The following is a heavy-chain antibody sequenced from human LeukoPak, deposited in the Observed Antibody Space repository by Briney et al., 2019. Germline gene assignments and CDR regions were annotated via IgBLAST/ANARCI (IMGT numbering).Heavy chain of an antibody. CDR1: GFTFSSYS. V-gene: IGHV3-48*01. Sequence: GGSLRLSCAASGFTFSSYSMKWVRQAPGKGLEWVSYISSSSSTIYYADSVKGRFTISRDNAKNSLYLQMNSLRAEDTAVYYCARGSGSYSFNLLGFDPWGQGTLVTVSS. CDR2: ISSSSSTI. D-gene: IGHD1-26*01. CDR3: ARGSGSYSFNLLGFDP. J-gene: IGHJ5*02.